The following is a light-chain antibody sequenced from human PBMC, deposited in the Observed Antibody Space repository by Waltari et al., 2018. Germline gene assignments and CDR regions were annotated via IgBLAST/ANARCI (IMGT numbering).Light chain of an antibody. V-gene: IGKV3-15*01. CDR3: QQYNKWPPT. J-gene: IGKJ4*01. Sequence: EIVMTQSPAHLSLSPGERATLSFRTSQSVNSDLPWYQHKPGQAPSLLIYGASTRATGVPLRFSGSGSGAEFTLTISSLQSEDLAIYHCQQYNKWPPTFGGGTKVEIK. CDR1: QSVNSD. CDR2: GAS.